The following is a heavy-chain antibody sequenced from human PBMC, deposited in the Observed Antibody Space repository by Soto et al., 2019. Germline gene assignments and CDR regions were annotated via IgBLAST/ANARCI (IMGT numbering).Heavy chain of an antibody. CDR3: GRLGYCSGGSYYSFPDDYYYMDV. CDR2: IYYSGST. V-gene: IGHV4-39*07. J-gene: IGHJ6*03. Sequence: QLQLQESGPGLVKPSETLSLTCTVSGGFISSSRYYWGRIRQPPGKGLEWSGGIYYSGSTYYNPSTKIRVIITLDASKNRFILKLSFMSAAKRAVYSCGRLGYCSGGSYYSFPDDYYYMDVWGKGTTITVSS. D-gene: IGHD2-15*01. CDR1: GGFISSSRYY.